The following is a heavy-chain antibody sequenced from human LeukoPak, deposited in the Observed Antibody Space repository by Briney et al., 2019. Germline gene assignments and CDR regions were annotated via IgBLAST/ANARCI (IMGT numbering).Heavy chain of an antibody. D-gene: IGHD3-22*01. V-gene: IGHV3-23*01. CDR1: GFTFNTYA. CDR3: AKDISGSTPAEYFQH. J-gene: IGHJ1*01. Sequence: SGGSLRLSCAASGFTFNTYAMSWVRQAPGKGLEWVSAISGSGGSTYYADSVKGRFTISRDNSKNTLYLQMNSLRAEDTAVYYCAKDISGSTPAEYFQHWGQGTLVTVSS. CDR2: ISGSGGST.